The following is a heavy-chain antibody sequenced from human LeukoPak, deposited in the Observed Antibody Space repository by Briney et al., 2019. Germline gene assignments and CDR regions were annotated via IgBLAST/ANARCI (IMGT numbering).Heavy chain of an antibody. D-gene: IGHD3-3*01. CDR3: ARVSKSNSPDGYYDFWSGYFGMDYYYYMDV. CDR1: AGTFSSYA. V-gene: IGHV1-46*01. J-gene: IGHJ6*03. Sequence: ASVKVSCKASAGTFSSYAISWVRQAPGQGLEWMGIINPSGGSTSYAQKFQGRVTMTRDTSTSTVYMELSSLRSEDTAVYYCARVSKSNSPDGYYDFWSGYFGMDYYYYMDVWGKGITVTVSS. CDR2: INPSGGST.